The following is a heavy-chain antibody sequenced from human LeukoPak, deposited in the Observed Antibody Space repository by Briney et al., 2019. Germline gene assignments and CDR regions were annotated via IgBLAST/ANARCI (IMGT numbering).Heavy chain of an antibody. CDR3: ARDYLMGGTTGKAFDI. V-gene: IGHV3-7*01. CDR2: IKQDGSEQ. CDR1: GFTFSSYW. Sequence: GGSLRLSCEASGFTFSSYWMNWVRQAPGEGLEWVANIKQDGSEQYYVDSVKGRFTISRDNAKNLLYLQMNSLRAEDTAVYYCARDYLMGGTTGKAFDIWGQGTMVTISS. J-gene: IGHJ3*02. D-gene: IGHD1-26*01.